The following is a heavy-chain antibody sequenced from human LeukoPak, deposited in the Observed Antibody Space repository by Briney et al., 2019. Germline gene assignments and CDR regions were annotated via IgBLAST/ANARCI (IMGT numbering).Heavy chain of an antibody. J-gene: IGHJ4*02. D-gene: IGHD1-26*01. V-gene: IGHV4-38-2*01. CDR1: GYSISSGYY. CDR3: ARLQSEVGSYHFFGGLDY. CDR2: IYHSGST. Sequence: PSETLSLTCAVSGYSISSGYYWGWIRQPPGKGLEWIGSIYHSGSTYYNPSLKSRVTISVDTSKNQFSLKLSPVTAADTAVYYCARLQSEVGSYHFFGGLDYWGQGTLVTVSS.